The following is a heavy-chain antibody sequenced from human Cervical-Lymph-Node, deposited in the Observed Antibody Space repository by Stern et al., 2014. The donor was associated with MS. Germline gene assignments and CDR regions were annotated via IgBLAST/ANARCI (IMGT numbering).Heavy chain of an antibody. CDR1: GGSISSGSYY. CDR3: AGTTSMPDY. Sequence: VQLVESGPGLVKPSQTLSLTCTVSGGSISSGSYYWSWIRQPAGKGLEWIGRIYTSGSTNYNPSLKSRVTISVDTAKNPFSLQLSSVTAADTAVYYCAGTTSMPDYWGQGTLVTVSS. CDR2: IYTSGST. V-gene: IGHV4-61*02. J-gene: IGHJ4*02. D-gene: IGHD2/OR15-2a*01.